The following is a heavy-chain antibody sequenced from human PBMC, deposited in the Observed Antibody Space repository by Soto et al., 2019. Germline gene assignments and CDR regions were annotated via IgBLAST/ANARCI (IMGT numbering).Heavy chain of an antibody. CDR2: IWYDGSNK. CDR1: GFTFSSYG. CDR3: ARGHSSSWLVFDY. D-gene: IGHD6-13*01. Sequence: QVQLVESGGGVVQPGRSLRLSCAASGFTFSSYGMHWVRQAPGKGLEWVAVIWYDGSNKYYADSVKGRFTISRDNSKNTLYLQMNSLRAEYTAVYYWARGHSSSWLVFDYWGQGTLVTVSS. J-gene: IGHJ4*02. V-gene: IGHV3-33*01.